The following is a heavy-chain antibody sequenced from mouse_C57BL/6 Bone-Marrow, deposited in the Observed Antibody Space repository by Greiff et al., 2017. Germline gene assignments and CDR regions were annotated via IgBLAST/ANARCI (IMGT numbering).Heavy chain of an antibody. Sequence: QVQLQQSGAELVKPGASVKLSCKASGYTFTSYWMQWVKQRPGQGLEWIGEIDPSDSYTNYNQKFKGKATLTVDTSSSTAYMQLSSLTSEDSAVYYCARGHYGSSRYWYFDVWGTGTTVTVSS. J-gene: IGHJ1*03. D-gene: IGHD1-1*01. V-gene: IGHV1-50*01. CDR3: ARGHYGSSRYWYFDV. CDR1: GYTFTSYW. CDR2: IDPSDSYT.